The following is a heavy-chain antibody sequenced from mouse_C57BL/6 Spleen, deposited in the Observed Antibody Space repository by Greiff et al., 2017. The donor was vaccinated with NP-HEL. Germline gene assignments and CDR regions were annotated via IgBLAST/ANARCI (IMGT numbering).Heavy chain of an antibody. V-gene: IGHV1-82*01. CDR3: ARLRQYYAMDY. D-gene: IGHD2-12*01. J-gene: IGHJ4*01. Sequence: QVQLQQSGPELVKPGASVKISCTASGYAFSSSWMNWVKQRPGKGLEWIGRIYPGDGDTNYNGKFKGKATLTADKSSSTAYMQLSSLTSEDSAVYFCARLRQYYAMDYWGQGTSVTVSS. CDR1: GYAFSSSW. CDR2: IYPGDGDT.